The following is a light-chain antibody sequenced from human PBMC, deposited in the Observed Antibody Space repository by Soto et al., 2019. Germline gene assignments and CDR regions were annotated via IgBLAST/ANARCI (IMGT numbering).Light chain of an antibody. J-gene: IGKJ5*01. CDR3: QHYNSYSEA. V-gene: IGKV3D-7*01. Sequence: PGERVTLSCRASQSVSSSYLTWYQQKPGQAPGLLIYGASTRATGIPARSSGSGSGTDFTLTISSLQPDDFATYYCQHYNSYSEAFGQGTRLEIK. CDR1: QSVSSSY. CDR2: GAS.